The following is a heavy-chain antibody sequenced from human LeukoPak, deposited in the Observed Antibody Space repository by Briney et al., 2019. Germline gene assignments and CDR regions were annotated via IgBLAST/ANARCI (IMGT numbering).Heavy chain of an antibody. V-gene: IGHV1-8*01. CDR2: MNPNSGNT. CDR3: ARGFAAYSSSSPWFDP. CDR1: GYTFTSYD. J-gene: IGHJ5*02. D-gene: IGHD6-6*01. Sequence: GASVEVSCKASGYTFTSYDINWVRQATGQGLEWMGWMNPNSGNTGYAQKFQGRVTMTRNTSISTAYMELSSLRSEDTAVYYCARGFAAYSSSSPWFDPWGQGTLVTVSS.